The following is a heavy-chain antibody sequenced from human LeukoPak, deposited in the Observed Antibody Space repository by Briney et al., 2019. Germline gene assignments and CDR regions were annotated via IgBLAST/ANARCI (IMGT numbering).Heavy chain of an antibody. V-gene: IGHV1-3*03. J-gene: IGHJ4*02. D-gene: IGHD6-6*01. Sequence: GASVKVSCKASGYTFTSYAMHWVRQAPGQRLEWMGWINAGNGNTKYSQEFQGRVTITRDTSASTAYMELSSLRSEDMAVYYCARTSIAARIDFDYWGQGTLVTVSS. CDR1: GYTFTSYA. CDR3: ARTSIAARIDFDY. CDR2: INAGNGNT.